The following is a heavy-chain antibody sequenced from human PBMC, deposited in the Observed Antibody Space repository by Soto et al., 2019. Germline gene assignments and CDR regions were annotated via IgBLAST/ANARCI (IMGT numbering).Heavy chain of an antibody. Sequence: EVQLVESGGGLVQPGGSLRLSCAASGFTVSNNYITWVRQAPGKGLEGVSVIHSDGRTYYADSVKGRFTIPRHNSKDTVYLRKNSLRPEDTAVYYCTRDHYGDSSYYFDYWGQGTMVTVSS. CDR1: GFTVSNNY. CDR3: TRDHYGDSSYYFDY. D-gene: IGHD4-17*01. J-gene: IGHJ4*02. CDR2: IHSDGRT. V-gene: IGHV3-53*04.